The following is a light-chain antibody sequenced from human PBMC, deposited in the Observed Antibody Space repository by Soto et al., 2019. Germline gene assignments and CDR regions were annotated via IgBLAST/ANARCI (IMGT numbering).Light chain of an antibody. CDR1: QDIGHY. J-gene: IGKJ4*01. CDR2: AAS. CDR3: QKYYFALLT. V-gene: IGKV1-27*01. Sequence: DIQLTQSPSSLSASVGDRITITCRPSQDIGHYLAWYQQKPGKAPKLLIYAASTLQSGVPTRFSGSRSGTDFKLTISSLLPEDVATYYCQKYYFALLTFGGGTKV.